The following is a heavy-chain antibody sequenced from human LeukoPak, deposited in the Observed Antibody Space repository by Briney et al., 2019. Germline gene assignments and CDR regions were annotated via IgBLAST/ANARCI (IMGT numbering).Heavy chain of an antibody. CDR2: IYTSGST. D-gene: IGHD2-2*01. CDR3: AREDIVVVPAARGFYYYYMDV. Sequence: TSETLSLTCTVTGGSISSYYWSWIRQPAGKGLEWIGRIYTSGSTNYNPSLKSRVTMSVDTPKNQFSLKLSSVTAADTAVYYCAREDIVVVPAARGFYYYYMDVWGKGTTVTISS. CDR1: GGSISSYY. V-gene: IGHV4-4*07. J-gene: IGHJ6*03.